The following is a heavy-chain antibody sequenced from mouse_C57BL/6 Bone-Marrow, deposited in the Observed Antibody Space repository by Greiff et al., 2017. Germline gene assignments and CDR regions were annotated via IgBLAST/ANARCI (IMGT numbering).Heavy chain of an antibody. Sequence: VQLQQSGTVLARPGASVKMSCKTSGYTFTSYWMHWVKQRPGQGLEWIGAIYPGNSDTSYNQKFKGKAKLTAVTSASTAYMELSSLTNEDSAVYYCTGDYGSSSGWYFDVWGTGTTVTVSS. CDR2: IYPGNSDT. CDR3: TGDYGSSSGWYFDV. CDR1: GYTFTSYW. J-gene: IGHJ1*03. V-gene: IGHV1-5*01. D-gene: IGHD1-1*01.